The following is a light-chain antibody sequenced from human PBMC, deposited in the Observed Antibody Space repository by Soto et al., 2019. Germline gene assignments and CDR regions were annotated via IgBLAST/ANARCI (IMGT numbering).Light chain of an antibody. Sequence: EIVLTQSPGPLSLSPGERATLSCRASQSVSSSYLAWYQQKPGQAPRLLIYGASSRATGIPDRFSGSGSGKDVTLTISRLEPEDFAVYYCQQYGSSPLGQGTKVEIK. V-gene: IGKV3-20*01. J-gene: IGKJ1*01. CDR2: GAS. CDR3: QQYGSSP. CDR1: QSVSSSY.